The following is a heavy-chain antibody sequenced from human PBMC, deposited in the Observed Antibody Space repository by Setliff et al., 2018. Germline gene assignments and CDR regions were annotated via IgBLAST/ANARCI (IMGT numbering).Heavy chain of an antibody. Sequence: SETLSLTCGVSGYSISSGHYWSWIRQAPGTGLEWIAYVHYNGETNQNPSLKSRVTISVDTSKNQFSLKMTSVPAADTAIYYCARGSTGIYDPWGQGILVTVSS. CDR2: VHYNGET. CDR1: GYSISSGHY. V-gene: IGHV4-61*01. J-gene: IGHJ5*02. D-gene: IGHD1-1*01. CDR3: ARGSTGIYDP.